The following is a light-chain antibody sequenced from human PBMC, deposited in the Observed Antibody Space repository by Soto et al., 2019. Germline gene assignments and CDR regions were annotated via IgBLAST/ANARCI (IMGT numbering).Light chain of an antibody. Sequence: DIQMTQSPSTLSSSVGDRVTITCRASQSINNWLAWYQQKPGKAPKLLIYDASTLESGVPSRFSGSGSGTEFTLTINSLQPEDVATYYCQKYLSALWTFGQGTKVDI. CDR1: QSINNW. J-gene: IGKJ1*01. CDR3: QKYLSALWT. V-gene: IGKV1-5*01. CDR2: DAS.